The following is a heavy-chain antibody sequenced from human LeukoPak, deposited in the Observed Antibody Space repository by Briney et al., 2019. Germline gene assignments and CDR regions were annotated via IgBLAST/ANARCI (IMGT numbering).Heavy chain of an antibody. D-gene: IGHD3-22*01. CDR3: ATRLYYDSSGYYEYYFDY. CDR2: INHSGST. J-gene: IGHJ4*02. Sequence: SETLSLTCAVYGGSFSGYYWSWIRQPPGKGLEWIGEINHSGSTYYNPSLKSRVTISVDRSKNQFSLKLSSVTAADTAVYYCATRLYYDSSGYYEYYFDYWGQGTLVTVSS. CDR1: GGSFSGYY. V-gene: IGHV4-34*01.